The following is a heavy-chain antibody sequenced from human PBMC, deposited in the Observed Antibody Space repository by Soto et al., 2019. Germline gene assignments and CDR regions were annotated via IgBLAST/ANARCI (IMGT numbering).Heavy chain of an antibody. CDR3: ARITGIAVTGYWGYDAFDI. J-gene: IGHJ3*02. V-gene: IGHV1-3*01. CDR1: GYTFTSYA. Sequence: QVQLVQSGAEVKKPGASGKVSCKASGYTFTSYAMHWVRPSPGQRREWMGWSKAGNGNTKYSQKCQGRVTITSDTSASTAYMELSSLRSEDTAVYYCARITGIAVTGYWGYDAFDIWGQGTMVTVSS. CDR2: SKAGNGNT. D-gene: IGHD3-9*01.